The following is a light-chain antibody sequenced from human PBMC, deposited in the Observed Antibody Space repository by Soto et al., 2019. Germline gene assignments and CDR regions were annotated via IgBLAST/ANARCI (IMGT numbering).Light chain of an antibody. CDR3: HQYYTTPQN. CDR2: WAS. CDR1: QSVLYSSNNKNY. V-gene: IGKV4-1*01. J-gene: IGKJ2*01. Sequence: DVVMTQSPDSLAVSLGERATINCKSSQSVLYSSNNKNYLAWYQQRPGQPPKLLIYWASTRESGVPDRFSGSGSGTNFTLTISSLQAEDVAVYYCHQYYTTPQNFGQGTKLEI.